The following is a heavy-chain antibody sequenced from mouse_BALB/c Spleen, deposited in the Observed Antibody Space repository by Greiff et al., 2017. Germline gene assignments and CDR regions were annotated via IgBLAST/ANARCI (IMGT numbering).Heavy chain of an antibody. D-gene: IGHD2-3*01. CDR1: GFNIKDYY. Sequence: VQLKQSGAELVRPGALVKLSCKASGFNIKDYYMHWVQQRPEQGLEWIGWIDPENGNTIYDPKFQGKASITADTSSNTAYLQLSSLTSEDTTVYYCARWLLRDYAMDDWGQGTSVTVSS. V-gene: IGHV14-1*02. CDR3: ARWLLRDYAMDD. J-gene: IGHJ4*01. CDR2: IDPENGNT.